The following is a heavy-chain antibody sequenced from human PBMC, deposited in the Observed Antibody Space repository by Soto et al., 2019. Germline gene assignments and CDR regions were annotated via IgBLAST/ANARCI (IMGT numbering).Heavy chain of an antibody. Sequence: VQVLESGGGLVQPGDSLRLSCAASGFSFRNYAIAWVRQAPGKGLEWVSVITGSGDGIYYADSVKGRFTITRDNSRNRAYLQMNSRGAEDTAVYYCAKHRSGSLSEWGQGPLVTVSS. V-gene: IGHV3-23*01. CDR3: AKHRSGSLSE. D-gene: IGHD1-26*01. J-gene: IGHJ4*02. CDR1: GFSFRNYA. CDR2: ITGSGDGI.